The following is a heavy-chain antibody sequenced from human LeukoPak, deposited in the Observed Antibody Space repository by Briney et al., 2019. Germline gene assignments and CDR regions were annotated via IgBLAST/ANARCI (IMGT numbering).Heavy chain of an antibody. CDR2: INHGGST. Sequence: TSQTLYLTCAVYGGAFSGYYWSWIRQPPGKGLEWLGEINHGGSTNSNPTLKSPLNISVDTSKIQFSLRLSSVTAADTAMYYCARPGLAYCGADCYSTEGYYFDYWSQGTLVTVSS. V-gene: IGHV4-34*01. D-gene: IGHD2-21*01. CDR3: ARPGLAYCGADCYSTEGYYFDY. J-gene: IGHJ4*02. CDR1: GGAFSGYY.